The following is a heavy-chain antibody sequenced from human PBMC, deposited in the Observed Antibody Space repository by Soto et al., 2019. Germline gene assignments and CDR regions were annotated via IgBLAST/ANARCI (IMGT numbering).Heavy chain of an antibody. V-gene: IGHV3-33*01. Sequence: QVQLVESGGGVVQSGRSLTLSCAASGFSLRTSGMHWLRRAPGKGLEWVGFIWYDGTKRFYANSVKGRSTISKDNSNNILYLQMSGLRAEDTAVYYCARDVVTAVAGSVNFFDPWGQGTLVNVSS. CDR3: ARDVVTAVAGSVNFFDP. D-gene: IGHD6-19*01. J-gene: IGHJ5*02. CDR1: GFSLRTSG. CDR2: IWYDGTKR.